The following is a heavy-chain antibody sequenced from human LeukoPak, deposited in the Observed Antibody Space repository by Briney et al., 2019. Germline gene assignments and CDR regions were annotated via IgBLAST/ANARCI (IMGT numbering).Heavy chain of an antibody. CDR2: INHSGST. J-gene: IGHJ6*03. CDR3: ARSYYYYYYMDV. CDR1: GGSFSGYY. V-gene: IGHV4-34*01. Sequence: SETLSLTCAVYGGSFSGYYWSWIRQPPGKGLEWIGEINHSGSTNYNPSLKSRVTISVDTSKNQFSLKLSSVTAADTAVYYCARSYYYYYYMDVWGKGTTVTVSS.